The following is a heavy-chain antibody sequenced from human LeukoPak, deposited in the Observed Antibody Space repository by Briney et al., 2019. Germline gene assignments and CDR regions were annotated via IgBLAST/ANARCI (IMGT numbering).Heavy chain of an antibody. J-gene: IGHJ4*02. D-gene: IGHD1-26*01. Sequence: GGSLRLSCATSGSTFSSYEMNCVRQAPGKGLEWISYITTSGTSTYYADSVKGRFTISRDNGKTALSLQMNSLRAEDTAVYYCVVHSATSCYWGQGTLVTVSS. CDR3: VVHSATSCY. CDR2: ITTSGTST. CDR1: GSTFSSYE. V-gene: IGHV3-48*03.